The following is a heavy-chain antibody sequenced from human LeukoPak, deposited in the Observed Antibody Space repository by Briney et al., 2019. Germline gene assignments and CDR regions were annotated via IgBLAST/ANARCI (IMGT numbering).Heavy chain of an antibody. CDR3: AKDTVRGDGYWEFDY. CDR2: ILQSGGDR. V-gene: IGHV3-23*01. CDR1: GFTFNSYA. Sequence: PGGSLRLSCAASGFTFNSYAMTWVRQAPGKGLEWVSGILQSGGDRYYSDSVKGLFTVSRDNSKNTLYLQMNSLRVDDTAIYYCAKDTVRGDGYWEFDYWGQGTLVTVSS. D-gene: IGHD2-21*01. J-gene: IGHJ4*02.